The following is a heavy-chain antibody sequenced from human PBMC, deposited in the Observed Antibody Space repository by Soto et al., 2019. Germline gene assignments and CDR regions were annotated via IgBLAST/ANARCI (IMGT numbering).Heavy chain of an antibody. J-gene: IGHJ4*02. D-gene: IGHD1-1*01. Sequence: QVHLVQSGAEVKKPGASVKVSCKGSGYAFTTYGITWVRQAPGQGLEWMGWISAHNGNTNYAQKLQGRVTVTRDTTTSTAYMELRSLGSDDTAVYDCARGRYGDYWGQGDLVTVSS. CDR3: ARGRYGDY. V-gene: IGHV1-18*01. CDR1: GYAFTTYG. CDR2: ISAHNGNT.